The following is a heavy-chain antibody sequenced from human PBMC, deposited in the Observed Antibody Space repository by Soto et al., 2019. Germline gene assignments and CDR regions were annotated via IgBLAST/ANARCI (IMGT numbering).Heavy chain of an antibody. CDR1: GGNFSSYP. D-gene: IGHD6-6*01. J-gene: IGHJ6*02. CDR3: AIVDGMDV. CDR2: IIPTFGSA. V-gene: IGHV1-69*13. Sequence: SVKVSCKASGGNFSSYPINWVREAPGQGLEWMGGIIPTFGSANYAQNFQGRVTMTADESTNTAYMELSSLRYEDTAIYYCAIVDGMDVWGQGTTVTVSS.